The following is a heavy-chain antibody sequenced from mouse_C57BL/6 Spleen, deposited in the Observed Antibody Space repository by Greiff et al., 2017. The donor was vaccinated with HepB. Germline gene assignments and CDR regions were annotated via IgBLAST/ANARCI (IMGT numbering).Heavy chain of an antibody. V-gene: IGHV1-61*01. CDR2: IYPSDSET. CDR3: ARGAGYFAY. J-gene: IGHJ3*01. Sequence: QVQLQQPGAELVRPGSSVKLSCKASGYTFTSYWMDWVKQRPGQGLEWIGNIYPSDSETHYNQKFKDKATLTVDKSSSTAYMQLSSLTSEDSAVYYGARGAGYFAYWGQGTLVTVSA. CDR1: GYTFTSYW.